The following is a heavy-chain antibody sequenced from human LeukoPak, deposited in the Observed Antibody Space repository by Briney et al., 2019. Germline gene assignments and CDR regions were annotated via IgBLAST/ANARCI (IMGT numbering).Heavy chain of an antibody. D-gene: IGHD3-22*01. J-gene: IGHJ4*02. CDR3: ARDGLFKYYYDSSGYYWGFDY. CDR2: ISYDGSNK. V-gene: IGHV3-30*04. Sequence: GGSLRLSCAASGFTFSSYAMHWVRQAPGKGLEWVAVISYDGSNKYYADSVKGRFTISRDNSKNTLYLQMNSLRAEDTAVYYCARDGLFKYYYDSSGYYWGFDYWGQGTLVTVSS. CDR1: GFTFSSYA.